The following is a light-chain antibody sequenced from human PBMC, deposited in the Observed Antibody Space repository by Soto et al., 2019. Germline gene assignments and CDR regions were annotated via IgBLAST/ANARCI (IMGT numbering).Light chain of an antibody. CDR2: DAS. Sequence: EIVLTQSPGTLSLSPGERASLSCRASQSVAKNYLAWYQQKPGQALRLLIFDASSRATGIPDRFSGSGSGTDFTLTISRLDAEDFAVYFCQQYAISPLTFGGGTKVEIK. V-gene: IGKV3-20*01. J-gene: IGKJ4*01. CDR3: QQYAISPLT. CDR1: QSVAKNY.